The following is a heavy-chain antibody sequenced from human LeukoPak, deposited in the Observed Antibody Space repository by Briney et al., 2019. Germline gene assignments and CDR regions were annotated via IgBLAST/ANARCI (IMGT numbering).Heavy chain of an antibody. CDR1: GFTFGDYA. CDR2: IRRKAYGGIT. V-gene: IGHV3-49*03. J-gene: IGHJ4*02. Sequence: PGGPLRLSCTASGFTFGDYAMSWFRQAPGKGLEGVGFIRRKAYGGITEYAASVKGRFTISRDDSKSTAYLQMNSLKTEDTAVYYCTRGGRQDYYDSSGYLDYWGQGTLVTVSS. CDR3: TRGGRQDYYDSSGYLDY. D-gene: IGHD3-22*01.